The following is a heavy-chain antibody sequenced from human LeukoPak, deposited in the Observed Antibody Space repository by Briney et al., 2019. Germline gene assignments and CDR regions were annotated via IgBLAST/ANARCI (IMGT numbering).Heavy chain of an antibody. CDR2: TYYRSKWYN. CDR3: ARGRIAYYGMDV. Sequence: SQTLSLTCAISGDSVSRNSVAWNWIRQSPSRGLEWLGRTYYRSKWYNDFAISVTSRIAINPDTSKNQFSLQLNSVTPEDTAVYYCARGRIAYYGMDVWGQGTTVTVSS. J-gene: IGHJ6*02. V-gene: IGHV6-1*01. D-gene: IGHD2-21*01. CDR1: GDSVSRNSVA.